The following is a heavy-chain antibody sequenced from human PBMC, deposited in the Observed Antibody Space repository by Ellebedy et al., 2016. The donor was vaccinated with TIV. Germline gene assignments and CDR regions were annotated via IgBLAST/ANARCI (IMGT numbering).Heavy chain of an antibody. D-gene: IGHD6-19*01. CDR2: IYPGDSDT. Sequence: KVSXXGSGYSFTSYWIGWVRQMPGKGLEWMGIIYPGDSDTRYSPSFQGQVTISADKSISTAYLQWSSLKASDTAMYYCARLGIAVAGTGEFDYWGQGTLVTVSS. J-gene: IGHJ4*02. CDR3: ARLGIAVAGTGEFDY. CDR1: GYSFTSYW. V-gene: IGHV5-51*01.